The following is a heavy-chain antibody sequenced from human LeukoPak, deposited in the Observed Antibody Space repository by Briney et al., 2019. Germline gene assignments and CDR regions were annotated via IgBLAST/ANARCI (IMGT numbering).Heavy chain of an antibody. CDR1: GFTFTNAW. J-gene: IGHJ4*02. Sequence: GGSLRLSCVASGFTFTNAWMSWVRQAPGKGLEWVANIKQDGSEKYYVDSVKGRFTISRDNAKNSLYLQMNSLRAEDTAVYYCARYYYDSSGYYYFDYWGQGTLVTVSS. CDR3: ARYYYDSSGYYYFDY. CDR2: IKQDGSEK. V-gene: IGHV3-7*01. D-gene: IGHD3-22*01.